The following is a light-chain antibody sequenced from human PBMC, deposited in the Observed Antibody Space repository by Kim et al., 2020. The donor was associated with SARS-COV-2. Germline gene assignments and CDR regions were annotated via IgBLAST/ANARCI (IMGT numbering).Light chain of an antibody. CDR1: VLAKKY. V-gene: IGLV3-27*01. Sequence: SYELTQPSSVSVSPGQTARITCSGDVLAKKYARWFQQKPGQAPVLVIYKDSERPSGIPARFSGSSSGTTVTLTISGAQVEDEADYYCYSAADNNPVFGGGTQLTVL. J-gene: IGLJ2*01. CDR3: YSAADNNPV. CDR2: KDS.